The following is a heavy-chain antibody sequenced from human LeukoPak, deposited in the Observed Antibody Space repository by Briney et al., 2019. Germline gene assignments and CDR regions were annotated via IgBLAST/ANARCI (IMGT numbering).Heavy chain of an antibody. V-gene: IGHV3-21*01. CDR2: ISSSSSYI. D-gene: IGHD1-26*01. CDR1: GFTFSSYS. CDR3: ARAPKGPKWELLGGYFDY. Sequence: GGSLRLSCAASGFTFSSYSMNWVRQAPGKGLEWVSSISSSSSYIYYADSVKGRFTISRDNAKNSLYLQMNSLRAEDTAVYYCARAPKGPKWELLGGYFDYWGQGTLVTVSS. J-gene: IGHJ4*02.